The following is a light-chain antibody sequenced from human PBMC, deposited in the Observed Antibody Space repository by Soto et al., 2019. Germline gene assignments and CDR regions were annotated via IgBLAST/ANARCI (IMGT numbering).Light chain of an antibody. J-gene: IGKJ1*01. CDR1: QTISSW. V-gene: IGKV1-5*03. Sequence: DIQMTQSPSTLSVSVGDRVTITCRASQTISSWFAWYQQKPEKAPKLLIYKASTLKSGVPSRFSGSGSGKEFTLTISRLEHEDFAVYYCQQYGSSPPFGQGTKVDIK. CDR2: KAS. CDR3: QQYGSSPP.